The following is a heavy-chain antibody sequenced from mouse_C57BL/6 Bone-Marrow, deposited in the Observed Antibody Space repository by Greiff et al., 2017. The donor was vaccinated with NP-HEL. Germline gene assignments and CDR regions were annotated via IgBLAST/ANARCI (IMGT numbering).Heavy chain of an antibody. V-gene: IGHV1-20*01. CDR3: ARGRYGSNYVDYYAMDY. D-gene: IGHD1-1*01. CDR2: INPYNGDT. CDR1: GYSFTGYF. Sequence: EVQLQQSGPELVKPGDSVKISCKASGYSFTGYFMNWVMQSHGKSLEWIGRINPYNGDTFYNQKFKGKATLTVDKSSSTAHMELRSLTSEDSAVYYWARGRYGSNYVDYYAMDYWGQGTSVTVSS. J-gene: IGHJ4*01.